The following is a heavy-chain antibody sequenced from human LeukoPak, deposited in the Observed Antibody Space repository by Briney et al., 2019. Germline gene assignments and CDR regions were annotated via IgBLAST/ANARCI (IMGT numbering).Heavy chain of an antibody. J-gene: IGHJ5*02. Sequence: SETLSLTCTVSGGSISSYYWSWIRQPAGKGLEWIGRIYTIGSTNYNPSLKSRVTMSLDTSKNQFSLKLSSVTAADTAVYYCARGIAAAFPGWFDPWGQGTLVTVSS. CDR1: GGSISSYY. CDR3: ARGIAAAFPGWFDP. CDR2: IYTIGST. V-gene: IGHV4-4*07. D-gene: IGHD6-13*01.